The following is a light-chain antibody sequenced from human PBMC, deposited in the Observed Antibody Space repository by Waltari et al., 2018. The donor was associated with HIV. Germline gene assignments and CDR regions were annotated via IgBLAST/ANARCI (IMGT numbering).Light chain of an antibody. Sequence: HSVLTQPASMSGSLGQSITIPCLGSSNDVGGFTYVPWSQQSPDTAPRLVIYDFSNRPSGVSGRFSGSKSGSAASLTISGLQPEDEADYYCCSYSSSGTVLFGGGTRLTVL. CDR3: CSYSSSGTVL. CDR2: DFS. V-gene: IGLV2-14*03. CDR1: SNDVGGFTY. J-gene: IGLJ2*01.